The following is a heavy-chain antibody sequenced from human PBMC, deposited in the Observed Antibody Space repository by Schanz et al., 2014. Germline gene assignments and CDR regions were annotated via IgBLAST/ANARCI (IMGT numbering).Heavy chain of an antibody. V-gene: IGHV3-23*04. Sequence: EVQLVESGGGVVQPGRSLRLSCAASGFTFSTYAMAGVRQAPGKGLEWVSAISGSGGSTYYADSVKGRFTISRDNSKNTLYLQMNSLRAEDTAVYYCAKGRFGELSAFDIWGQGTMVTVSS. CDR3: AKGRFGELSAFDI. CDR1: GFTFSTYA. CDR2: ISGSGGST. J-gene: IGHJ3*02. D-gene: IGHD3-10*01.